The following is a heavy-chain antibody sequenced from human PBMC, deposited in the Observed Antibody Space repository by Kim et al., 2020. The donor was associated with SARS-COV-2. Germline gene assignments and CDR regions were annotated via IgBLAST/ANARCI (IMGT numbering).Heavy chain of an antibody. V-gene: IGHV3-53*01. D-gene: IGHD1-1*01. Sequence: GGSLRLSCAASGFTVRTSYISWVRQAPGKGLEWVSVIYNDGTTYYADSVKGRFTLSRDNSKNTLYLQMNSLSAEDTAVYYCARDRGSWNDGGALFDYWGQGILVTVSS. CDR1: GFTVRTSY. CDR2: IYNDGTT. J-gene: IGHJ4*02. CDR3: ARDRGSWNDGGALFDY.